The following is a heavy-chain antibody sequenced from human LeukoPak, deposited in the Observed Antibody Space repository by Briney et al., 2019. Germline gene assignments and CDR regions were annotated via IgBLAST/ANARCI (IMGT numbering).Heavy chain of an antibody. CDR3: VRDDRGYSGYHFDY. D-gene: IGHD5-12*01. CDR2: ISNDGRNK. V-gene: IGHV3-30*04. Sequence: GGSLRLSCAATGFTFSSYSMHWVRQAPGKGLEWVAFISNDGRNKNYADSVQGRFTISRDNSKNTLYLQMNSLRAEDTAVYYCVRDDRGYSGYHFDYWGQGTLVTVSS. CDR1: GFTFSSYS. J-gene: IGHJ4*02.